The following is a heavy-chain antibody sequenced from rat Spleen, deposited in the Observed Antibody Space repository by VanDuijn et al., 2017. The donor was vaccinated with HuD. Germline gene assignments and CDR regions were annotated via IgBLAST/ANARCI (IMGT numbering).Heavy chain of an antibody. J-gene: IGHJ3*01. CDR2: ISTGGGNT. CDR3: ARGTRNYSSYGGFAY. Sequence: EVQLVESGGDLVQPGRSMQLSCAASGFTFSNYYMAWVRQAPTKGLEWVASISTGGGNTYYRDSVKGRFTISRDNAKSTLYLQMDSLRSEDSATYYCARGTRNYSSYGGFAYWGQGTLVTVSS. V-gene: IGHV5-25*01. D-gene: IGHD1-2*01. CDR1: GFTFSNYY.